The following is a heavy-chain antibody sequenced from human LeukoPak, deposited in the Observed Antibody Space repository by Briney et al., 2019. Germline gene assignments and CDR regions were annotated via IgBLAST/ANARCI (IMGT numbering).Heavy chain of an antibody. CDR3: ASGQRNSGTFDI. CDR1: GGSISSGGYY. CDR2: IYYSGST. J-gene: IGHJ3*02. V-gene: IGHV4-31*03. Sequence: PSQTLSLTCTVSGGSISSGGYYWSWIRQHPGKGLEWIGYIYYSGSTYYNPSLKSRVTISVDTSKNQFSLKLSSVTAADTAVYYCASGQRNSGTFDIWGQGTMVTVSS. D-gene: IGHD6-25*01.